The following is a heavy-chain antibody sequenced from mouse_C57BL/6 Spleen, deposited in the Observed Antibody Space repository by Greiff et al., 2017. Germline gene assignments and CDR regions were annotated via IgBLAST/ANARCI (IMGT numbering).Heavy chain of an antibody. D-gene: IGHD1-1*01. J-gene: IGHJ2*01. CDR3: AKMDYGSSYLDY. Sequence: VKLVESGPGLVQPSQSLSITCTVSGFSFTSYGVHWVRQPPGKGLEWLGVIWSGGSTDYNAAFISRLSISKDNSKSQVFFKMNSLQADDTAIYYCAKMDYGSSYLDYWGQGTTLTVSS. CDR2: IWSGGST. V-gene: IGHV2-4*01. CDR1: GFSFTSYG.